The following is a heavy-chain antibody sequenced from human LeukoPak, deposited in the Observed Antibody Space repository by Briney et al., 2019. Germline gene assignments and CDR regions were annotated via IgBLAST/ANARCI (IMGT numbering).Heavy chain of an antibody. CDR2: ISSSGSTI. V-gene: IGHV3-48*03. J-gene: IGHJ4*02. CDR1: GFTFSSYE. CDR3: ARLSYDSGTHYTCYEY. Sequence: GGSLRLSCAASGFTFSSYEMNWVRQAPGKGLEWVSYISSSGSTIYYADSVKGRFTISRDNAKNSVYLQMNSLRADDTAVYYCARLSYDSGTHYTCYEYWGQGTLVTVSS. D-gene: IGHD3-10*01.